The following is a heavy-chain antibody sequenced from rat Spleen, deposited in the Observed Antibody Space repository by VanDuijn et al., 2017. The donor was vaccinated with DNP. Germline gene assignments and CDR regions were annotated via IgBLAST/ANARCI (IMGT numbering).Heavy chain of an antibody. Sequence: EVQLVESGGDLVQPGRSLKLSCVASGFTFSTFWMTWIRQVPGKGLEWVASITSGSGSTSYLDSVRGRFTISRDDAKDTLSLQMNSLRSEDTATYYCSSHGPHWGQGVTVTVSS. V-gene: IGHV5-31*01. CDR2: ITSGSGST. J-gene: IGHJ2*01. D-gene: IGHD3-8*01. CDR1: GFTFSTFW. CDR3: SSHGPH.